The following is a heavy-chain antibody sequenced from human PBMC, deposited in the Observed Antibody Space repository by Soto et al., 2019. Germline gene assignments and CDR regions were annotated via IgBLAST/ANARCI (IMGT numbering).Heavy chain of an antibody. D-gene: IGHD5-12*01. CDR3: ARGWGRAIRMTYYFDY. CDR1: GGTFSSYA. J-gene: IGHJ4*02. V-gene: IGHV1-69*01. Sequence: QVQLVQSGAEVKKPGSSVKVSCRASGGTFSSYAISWVRQAPGQGLEWMGGIIPIFGTANYAQKFQGRVTITADESTSTAYMELSSLRSEDTAVYYCARGWGRAIRMTYYFDYWGQGTLVTVSS. CDR2: IIPIFGTA.